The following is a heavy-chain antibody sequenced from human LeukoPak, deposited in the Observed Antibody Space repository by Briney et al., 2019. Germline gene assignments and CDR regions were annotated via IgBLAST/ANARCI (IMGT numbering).Heavy chain of an antibody. Sequence: PGGSLRLSCAASGFTFSSYSMNWVRQAPGKGLEWVSSISSSSSYIYYADSVKGRFTISRDNAKNSLYLQMNSLRAEDTAVYYCARDQNYDILTGSTPWGYYYYGMDVWGQGTTVTVSS. J-gene: IGHJ6*02. CDR1: GFTFSSYS. CDR3: ARDQNYDILTGSTPWGYYYYGMDV. D-gene: IGHD3-9*01. V-gene: IGHV3-21*01. CDR2: ISSSSSYI.